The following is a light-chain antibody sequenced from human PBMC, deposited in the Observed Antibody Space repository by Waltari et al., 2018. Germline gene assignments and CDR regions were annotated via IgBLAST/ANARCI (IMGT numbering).Light chain of an antibody. J-gene: IGKJ3*01. Sequence: DIQLTQSPSFLSASVGDRVTITCRASQGIYSYLAWYQQKPGKAPNLLIYAASTLQTGVPSMFSGSGSVTEFTLTISSLQPEDFATYYCQQLYSYPFTFGPGTKVDIK. CDR1: QGIYSY. CDR3: QQLYSYPFT. V-gene: IGKV1-9*01. CDR2: AAS.